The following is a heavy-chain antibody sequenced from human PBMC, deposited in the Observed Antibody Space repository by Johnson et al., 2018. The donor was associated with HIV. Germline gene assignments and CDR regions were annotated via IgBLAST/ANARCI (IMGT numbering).Heavy chain of an antibody. D-gene: IGHD5-24*01. CDR3: AREGDGYNYDAFDI. CDR2: MKQDGSEQ. V-gene: IGHV3-7*01. CDR1: GITFSNYW. J-gene: IGHJ3*02. Sequence: VQLVESGGGLVQPGGSLRLSCVASGITFSNYWMSWVRQAPGKGLEWVANMKQDGSEQYYVDSVKGRFTISRDNAKNSLYLQMNSLRVGDTAVYYCAREGDGYNYDAFDIWGQGTMVTVSS.